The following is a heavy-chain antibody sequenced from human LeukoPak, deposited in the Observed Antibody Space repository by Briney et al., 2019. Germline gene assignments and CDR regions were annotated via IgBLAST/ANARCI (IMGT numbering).Heavy chain of an antibody. CDR1: RGSTSTYY. CDR3: ARRKPPRRAFGGVIVIPYFDY. D-gene: IGHD3-16*02. J-gene: IGHJ4*02. Sequence: SETLSLTCTVSRGSTSTYYWSWIRQPAGKGLEWIGRIYPSGNTNFNPSLKSRVTISADTSENQFSLKLSSVTAADTAVYYCARRKPPRRAFGGVIVIPYFDYWGQGTLVTVSS. V-gene: IGHV4-4*07. CDR2: IYPSGNT.